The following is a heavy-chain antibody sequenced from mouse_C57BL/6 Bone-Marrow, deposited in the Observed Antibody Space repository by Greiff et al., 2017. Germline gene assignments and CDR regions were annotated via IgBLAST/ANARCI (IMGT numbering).Heavy chain of an antibody. CDR1: GYAFSSSW. V-gene: IGHV1-82*01. D-gene: IGHD1-1*01. J-gene: IGHJ2*01. Sequence: VQLQQSGPELVKPGASVKISCKASGYAFSSSWMNWVKQRPGKGLEWIGRIYPGDGDTNYNGKFKGKATLTADKSSSTAYMQLSSLTSEDSAVYFCARATTVVAPCFDYWGQGTTLTVSS. CDR3: ARATTVVAPCFDY. CDR2: IYPGDGDT.